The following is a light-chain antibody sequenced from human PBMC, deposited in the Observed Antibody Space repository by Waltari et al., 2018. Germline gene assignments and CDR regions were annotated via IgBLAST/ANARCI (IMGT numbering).Light chain of an antibody. V-gene: IGKV6-21*01. Sequence: EVVLTQSPDFQSVPPKETVIITCRASQSIGYSLHWYQQKPYRSPKLLMKYSSQSFSGVPPRFSGSGSGTDFTLAINSLEAEDAATYYCHQSDNLPYTFGQGTTLEIK. CDR1: QSIGYS. CDR2: YSS. J-gene: IGKJ2*01. CDR3: HQSDNLPYT.